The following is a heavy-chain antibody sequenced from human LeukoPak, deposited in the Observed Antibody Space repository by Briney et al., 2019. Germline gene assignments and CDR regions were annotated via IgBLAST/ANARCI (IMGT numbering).Heavy chain of an antibody. D-gene: IGHD6-13*01. V-gene: IGHV1-2*02. CDR1: GYTFTGYY. CDR2: INPNSGGT. CDR3: ARAGSSSWYPFDY. J-gene: IGHJ4*02. Sequence: GASVKVSCKASGYTFTGYYMHWARQAPGQGLEWMGWINPNSGGTNYAQKFQGRVTMTRDTSISTAYMELSRLRSDDTAVYYCARAGSSSWYPFDYWGQGTLVTVSS.